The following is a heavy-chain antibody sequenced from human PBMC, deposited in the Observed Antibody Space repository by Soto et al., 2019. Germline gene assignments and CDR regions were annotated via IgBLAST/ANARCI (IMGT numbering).Heavy chain of an antibody. V-gene: IGHV3-30-3*01. CDR2: ISYDGSNK. CDR1: GFTFSSYA. CDR3: ARDGIAARFYYYYGMDV. J-gene: IGHJ6*02. Sequence: QVQLVESGGGVVQPGRSLRLSCAASGFTFSSYAMHWVRQAPGKGLEWVAVISYDGSNKYYADSVKGRFTISRDNSKNTLYLQMNSLRAEDTAVYYCARDGIAARFYYYYGMDVWGQGTTVTVSS. D-gene: IGHD6-6*01.